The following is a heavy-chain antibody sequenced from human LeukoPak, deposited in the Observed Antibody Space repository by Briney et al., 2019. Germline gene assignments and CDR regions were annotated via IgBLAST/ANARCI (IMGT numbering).Heavy chain of an antibody. V-gene: IGHV4-34*03. CDR2: INHSGST. J-gene: IGHJ3*02. D-gene: IGHD3-10*01. CDR1: GGSFIDYF. CDR3: TKSDGYGLIRI. Sequence: SETLSLTCGVYGGSFIDYFWTWIRQPPGKGLEWIGEINHSGSTNYNPSLKSRVTMSVDTSKNQFSLKLTSVTAADTAAYYCTKSDGYGLIRICGRGTMVTVSS.